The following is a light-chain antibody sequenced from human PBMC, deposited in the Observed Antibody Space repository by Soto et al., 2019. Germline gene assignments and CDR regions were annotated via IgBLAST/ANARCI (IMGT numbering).Light chain of an antibody. CDR1: QSVTNY. CDR3: QKYDSAPWT. Sequence: EIFLTQSPDTLSLSPGERATLTCRASQSVTNYIAWYQQRPGQAPRLLIYDASNRATGVPARFSGSRSGTDFTLTISSLEPEDFGTYYCQKYDSAPWTFGQGTKVDIK. J-gene: IGKJ1*01. CDR2: DAS. V-gene: IGKV3-11*01.